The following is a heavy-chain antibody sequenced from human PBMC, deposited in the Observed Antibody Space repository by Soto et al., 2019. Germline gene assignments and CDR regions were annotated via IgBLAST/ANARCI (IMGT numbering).Heavy chain of an antibody. J-gene: IGHJ5*01. Sequence: SLRLSCEASGFIFSNHAMSWVRQAPGRGLEWVSIISYSGVSAYYADSVKGRFTISRDNSKNTLYLQMVGLRAEDTAVYFCAKESSKIVEFHDLPASCGQGTLVSVSS. CDR1: GFIFSNHA. V-gene: IGHV3-23*01. CDR2: ISYSGVSA. D-gene: IGHD1-1*01. CDR3: AKESSKIVEFHDLPAS.